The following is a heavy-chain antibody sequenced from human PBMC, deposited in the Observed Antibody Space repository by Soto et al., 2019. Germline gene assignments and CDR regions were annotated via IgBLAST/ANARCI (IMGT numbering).Heavy chain of an antibody. V-gene: IGHV1-69*01. Sequence: QVQLVQSGAEVKKPGSSVSVSCKASGGPFSMYTFNWVRQAPGRGLEWLGGIIPRFGTRNYAPTLQGRVTISAVDSTNTAYLELSSLRSEDTAIYYCARGRGLYNSGRSQLDYWGQGTLVTVSS. D-gene: IGHD3-22*01. J-gene: IGHJ4*02. CDR3: ARGRGLYNSGRSQLDY. CDR2: IIPRFGTR. CDR1: GGPFSMYT.